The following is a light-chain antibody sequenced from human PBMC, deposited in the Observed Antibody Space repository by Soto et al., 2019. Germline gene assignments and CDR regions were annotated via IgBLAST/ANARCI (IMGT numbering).Light chain of an antibody. V-gene: IGKV3-11*01. CDR3: QQYNNWPPT. Sequence: IVLTQSPATLSLSPGEIATLSFRASQSVSSYLAWYQQKPGQAPRLLIYDASNRATGIPARFSGSGSGTDFTLTISSLQSEDFAVYYCQQYNNWPPTFGQGTKVDIK. J-gene: IGKJ1*01. CDR1: QSVSSY. CDR2: DAS.